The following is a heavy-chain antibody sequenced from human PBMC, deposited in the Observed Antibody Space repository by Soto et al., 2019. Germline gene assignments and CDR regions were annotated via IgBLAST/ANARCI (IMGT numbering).Heavy chain of an antibody. V-gene: IGHV3-9*01. J-gene: IGHJ6*03. CDR1: GFTFDDYA. D-gene: IGHD4-17*01. CDR3: AQVAGLTTTRYYYYYIDV. Sequence: EVQLVESGGGLVQPGRSLRLSCAASGFTFDDYAMHWVRQAPGKGLEWVSGISWNSGSIGYADSVKGRFTISRDNAKNSLYLQMNSLRAEDTAMYYCAQVAGLTTTRYYYYYIDVWGKGTTVTVSS. CDR2: ISWNSGSI.